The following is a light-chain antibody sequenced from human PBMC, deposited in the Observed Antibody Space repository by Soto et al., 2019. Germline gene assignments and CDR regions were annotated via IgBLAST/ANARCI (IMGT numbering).Light chain of an antibody. CDR1: SSNVGGNP. Sequence: QSVLTQPPSASGTPGQRVTISCSGSSSNVGGNPVNWYQHVPTTAPKLLIYTNTQRPSGVPDRFSGSKYGTSASLAISGLQSEDEADYYCASWYDSLNGPVFGTGTKLTVL. J-gene: IGLJ1*01. CDR3: ASWYDSLNGPV. CDR2: TNT. V-gene: IGLV1-44*01.